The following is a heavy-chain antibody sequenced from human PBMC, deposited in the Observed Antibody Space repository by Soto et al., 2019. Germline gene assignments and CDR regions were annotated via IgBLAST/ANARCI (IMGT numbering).Heavy chain of an antibody. CDR2: IGTAGDT. J-gene: IGHJ4*02. CDR1: GFTFSSYD. CDR3: ARAIGPTLCDY. V-gene: IGHV3-13*04. Sequence: EVQLVESGGGLVQPGGSLRLSCSASGFTFSSYDMHWVRQGPGKGLEWVSAIGTAGDTNYAGSVKGRFTISRENAKNSLYLQMNSLRAGDTAIYFCARAIGPTLCDYWGQGTLVTVSS. D-gene: IGHD3-22*01.